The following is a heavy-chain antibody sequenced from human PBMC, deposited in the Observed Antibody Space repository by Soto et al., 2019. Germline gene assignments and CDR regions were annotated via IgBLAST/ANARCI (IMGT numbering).Heavy chain of an antibody. V-gene: IGHV4-59*01. J-gene: IGHJ4*02. Sequence: QVQLQESGPGLVKPSETLSLTCTVSGGSISSYYWSWIRQPPGKGLEWIGYIYYSGSTNYNPSLKSRVTISVDTSKNQFSLKLSSVTAADTAVYYCARGEYGDYGPWDYWGQGTLVTVSS. CDR3: ARGEYGDYGPWDY. CDR1: GGSISSYY. CDR2: IYYSGST. D-gene: IGHD4-17*01.